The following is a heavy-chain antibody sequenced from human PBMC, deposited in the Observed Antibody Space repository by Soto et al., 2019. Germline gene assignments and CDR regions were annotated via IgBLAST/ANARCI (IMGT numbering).Heavy chain of an antibody. Sequence: GGSLRLSCAVPGGIFHGYGMHWVRQAPGKGLEWVAIIMFDGSNEEYADSVKGRFTISRDSSKNTLYLQMNTLGAEDTAVYYCARDGIGGTVFRGYLDYWGRGTVVTVSS. V-gene: IGHV3-33*01. CDR2: IMFDGSNE. CDR1: GGIFHGYG. CDR3: ARDGIGGTVFRGYLDY. J-gene: IGHJ4*02. D-gene: IGHD1-7*01.